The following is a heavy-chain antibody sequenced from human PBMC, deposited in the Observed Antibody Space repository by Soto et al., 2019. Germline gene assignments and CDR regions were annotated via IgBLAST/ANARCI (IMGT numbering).Heavy chain of an antibody. CDR2: IIPIFGTA. CDR3: ARSPIPRGYLDY. CDR1: GGTFSSYA. Sequence: GASVKVSCKASGGTFSSYAISWVRQAPGQGLEWMGGIIPIFGTANYAQKFQGRVTITADESTSTAYMELSSLRSEDTAVYYCARSPIPRGYLDYWAQGTLVTVSS. J-gene: IGHJ4*02. D-gene: IGHD3-22*01. V-gene: IGHV1-69*13.